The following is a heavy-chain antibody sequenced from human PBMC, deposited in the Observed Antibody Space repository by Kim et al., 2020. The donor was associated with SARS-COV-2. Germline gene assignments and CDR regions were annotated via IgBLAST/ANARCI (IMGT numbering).Heavy chain of an antibody. Sequence: GGSLRLSCAASGFTFRDAWMTWVRQAPGKGLEWVGRIRTNSERGTTEYAAPVNGRFTISRDDSENTLYLQMNSLKTEDTAVYYCTTGRMGCNSDNWGQGTLVTVSS. CDR2: IRTNSERGTT. CDR3: TTGRMGCNSDN. V-gene: IGHV3-15*01. D-gene: IGHD4-4*01. J-gene: IGHJ4*02. CDR1: GFTFRDAW.